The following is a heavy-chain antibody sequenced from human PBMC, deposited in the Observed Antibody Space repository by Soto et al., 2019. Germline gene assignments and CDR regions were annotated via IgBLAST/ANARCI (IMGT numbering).Heavy chain of an antibody. D-gene: IGHD3-22*01. CDR1: GFTFSSYA. CDR2: ISGSGGST. Sequence: GGSLRLSCAASGFTFSSYAMSWVRQAPGKGLEWVSAISGSGGSTYYADSVKGRFTISRDNSKNTLYLQMNSLRAEDTAVYYCAREGSGYGIIGRAFDIWGQGTMVTVSS. J-gene: IGHJ3*02. CDR3: AREGSGYGIIGRAFDI. V-gene: IGHV3-23*01.